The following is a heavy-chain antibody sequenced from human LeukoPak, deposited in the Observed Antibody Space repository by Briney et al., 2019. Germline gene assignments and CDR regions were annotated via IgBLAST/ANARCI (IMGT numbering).Heavy chain of an antibody. D-gene: IGHD3-10*01. CDR3: ASTHYYGSGSYLWPYYYGMDV. J-gene: IGHJ6*02. CDR2: INHSGST. Sequence: SETLSLTCAVYGGPFSGFDWSWIRQPPGKGLEWIGEINHSGSTNYNPSPKSRVTISVDTSKNQFSLKLSSVTAADTAVYYCASTHYYGSGSYLWPYYYGMDVWGQGTTVTVSS. V-gene: IGHV4-34*01. CDR1: GGPFSGFD.